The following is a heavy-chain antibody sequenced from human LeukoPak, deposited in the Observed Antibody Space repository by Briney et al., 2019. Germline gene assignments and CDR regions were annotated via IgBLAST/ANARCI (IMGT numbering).Heavy chain of an antibody. D-gene: IGHD3-3*01. Sequence: SETLSLTCTASGGSISTGVYYWSWIRQHPGKGLEWIGHNTYYNPSLKSRVTISVDTSKSQFSLKLTSVTAADTAVYYCARAILTPSGFVWHFDLWGRGTLVTVSS. J-gene: IGHJ2*01. CDR2: NT. CDR3: ARAILTPSGFVWHFDL. V-gene: IGHV4-31*03. CDR1: GGSISTGVYY.